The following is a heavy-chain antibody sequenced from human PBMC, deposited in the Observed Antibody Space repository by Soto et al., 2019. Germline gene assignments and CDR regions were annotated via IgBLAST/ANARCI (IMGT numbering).Heavy chain of an antibody. CDR2: ISGSGGST. D-gene: IGHD6-13*01. CDR1: GFTFSSYA. J-gene: IGHJ6*02. V-gene: IGHV3-23*01. Sequence: GGSLRLSCAASGFTFSSYAMSWVRQAPGKGLEWVSAISGSGGSTYYADSVKGRFTISRDNSKNTLYLQMNSLRAEDTAVYYCAIAPHSWRNYYYGMDVWAQRTTVTVSS. CDR3: AIAPHSWRNYYYGMDV.